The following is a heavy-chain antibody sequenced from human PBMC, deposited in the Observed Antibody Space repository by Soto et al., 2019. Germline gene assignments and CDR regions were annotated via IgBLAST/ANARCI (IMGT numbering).Heavy chain of an antibody. J-gene: IGHJ4*02. CDR3: ARDKITGLFDY. Sequence: SETLSLTCTVSGGSISTNNFYWAWLRQTPGKGLEWIGRIFHTGSTSYYNPSLKSRVTISVDTSKNQFSLKLTSVTAADTAVYYCARDKITGLFDYWGQGTLVTVSS. CDR2: IFHTGST. V-gene: IGHV4-39*07. CDR1: GGSISTNNFY. D-gene: IGHD2-8*02.